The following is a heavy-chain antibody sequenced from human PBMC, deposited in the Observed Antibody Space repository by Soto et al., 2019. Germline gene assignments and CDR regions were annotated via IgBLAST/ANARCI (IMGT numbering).Heavy chain of an antibody. D-gene: IGHD3-3*01. J-gene: IGHJ4*02. CDR3: ARENWERINDFWSGYNVY. V-gene: IGHV3-48*04. CDR1: GFTFSSYG. Sequence: GGSLRLSCAASGFTFSSYGMHWIRQAPGKGLEWVSYISRIGSTIYYADSVKGRFTISRDNAKNSLYLQMDSLRAEDTAVYYCARENWERINDFWSGYNVYWGQGILVTVSS. CDR2: ISRIGSTI.